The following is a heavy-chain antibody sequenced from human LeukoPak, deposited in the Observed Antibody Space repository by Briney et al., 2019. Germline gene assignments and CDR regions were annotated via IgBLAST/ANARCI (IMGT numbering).Heavy chain of an antibody. V-gene: IGHV1-3*01. J-gene: IGHJ4*02. CDR2: INAGNGNT. Sequence: GALVKVSCKASGYTFTSYAMHWVRQAPGQRLEWMGWINAGNGNTKYSQKFQGRVTITRDTSASTAYMELSSLRSEDTAVYYCARELGGSLEDYWGQGTLVTVSS. CDR3: ARELGGSLEDY. CDR1: GYTFTSYA. D-gene: IGHD3-3*01.